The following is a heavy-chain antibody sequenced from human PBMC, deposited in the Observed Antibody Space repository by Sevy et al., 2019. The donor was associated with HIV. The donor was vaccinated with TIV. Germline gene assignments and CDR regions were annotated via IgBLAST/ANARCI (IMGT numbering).Heavy chain of an antibody. CDR1: GFTFSNYE. J-gene: IGHJ4*02. Sequence: GGSLRLSCAASGFTFSNYEMNWLRQAPGKGLEWVSYISSSGNTVYYAEAVKGRFTISRDNAKNSLYLQMNSLRVEDTAVYYCVEYFYWGQGALVTVSS. CDR2: ISSSGNTV. V-gene: IGHV3-48*03. CDR3: VEYFY. D-gene: IGHD1-1*01.